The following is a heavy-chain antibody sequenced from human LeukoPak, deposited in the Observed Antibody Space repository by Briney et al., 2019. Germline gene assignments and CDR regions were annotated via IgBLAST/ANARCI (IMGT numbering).Heavy chain of an antibody. V-gene: IGHV1-2*02. Sequence: GSVKVSCKASGYTFTDYYLHWVRQAPGQGLEWMGWINPKSGGTNYAQKFQGRVTMTRDTSISTIYMELSRLISDDTAVYYCAKDRSYYDSSGYIYYFDYWGRGTLVTVSS. CDR3: AKDRSYYDSSGYIYYFDY. CDR2: INPKSGGT. D-gene: IGHD3-22*01. J-gene: IGHJ4*02. CDR1: GYTFTDYY.